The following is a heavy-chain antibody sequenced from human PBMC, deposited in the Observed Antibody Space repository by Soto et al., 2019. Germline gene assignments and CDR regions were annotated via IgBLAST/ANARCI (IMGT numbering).Heavy chain of an antibody. CDR3: TRARSRWGYYYGMDV. Sequence: GGSLRLSCTASGFTFGDYAMSWVRQAPGKGLEWVGFIRSKAYGGTTEYAASVKGRFTISRDDSKSIAYLQMNSLKTEDTAVYYCTRARSRWGYYYGMDVWGQGTTVTAP. CDR2: IRSKAYGGTT. J-gene: IGHJ6*02. D-gene: IGHD2-2*01. V-gene: IGHV3-49*04. CDR1: GFTFGDYA.